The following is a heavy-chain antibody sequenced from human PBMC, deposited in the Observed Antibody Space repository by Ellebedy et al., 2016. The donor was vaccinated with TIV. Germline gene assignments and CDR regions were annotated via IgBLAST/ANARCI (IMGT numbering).Heavy chain of an antibody. CDR3: ASTLTITIFLY. D-gene: IGHD3-10*02. CDR1: GGSISSSSYY. J-gene: IGHJ4*02. V-gene: IGHV4-39*07. CDR2: IYYTGTT. Sequence: MPSETLSLTCTVSGGSISSSSYYWGWIRQPPGKGLEWVASIYYTGTTYYNPSLKRRVTISLDTTKNKVSMKLTSVTAADTAVYYCASTLTITIFLYWGQGTPVTVSS.